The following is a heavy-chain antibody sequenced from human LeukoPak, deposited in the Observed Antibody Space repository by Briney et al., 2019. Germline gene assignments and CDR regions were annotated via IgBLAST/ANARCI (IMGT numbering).Heavy chain of an antibody. V-gene: IGHV3-7*01. CDR2: IREDESEK. J-gene: IGHJ3*02. CDR3: AGSGGVIASDAFDI. D-gene: IGHD3-16*02. Sequence: GGSLRLSCAASGFTFSSHWMSWVRQAPGKGLEWVANIREDESEKYYVDSVKGRFTISRDNAKNSLYLQMNSLRAEDTAVYYCAGSGGVIASDAFDIWGQGTMVTVSS. CDR1: GFTFSSHW.